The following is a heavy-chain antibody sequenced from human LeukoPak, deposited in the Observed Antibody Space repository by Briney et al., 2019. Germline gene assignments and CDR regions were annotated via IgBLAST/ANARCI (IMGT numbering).Heavy chain of an antibody. D-gene: IGHD5-18*01. V-gene: IGHV3-48*04. Sequence: GGSLRLSCAASGFTFSSYSMNWVRQAPGKGLEWVSYISSSSSTIYYADSVKGRFTISRDNAKNSLYLQMNSLRAEDTALYFCARGAEVQLWSYYFDYWGQGTLVTVSS. CDR3: ARGAEVQLWSYYFDY. CDR1: GFTFSSYS. J-gene: IGHJ4*02. CDR2: ISSSSSTI.